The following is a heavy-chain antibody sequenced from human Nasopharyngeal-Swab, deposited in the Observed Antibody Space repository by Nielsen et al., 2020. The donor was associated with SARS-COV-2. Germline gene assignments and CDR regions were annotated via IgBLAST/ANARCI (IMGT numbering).Heavy chain of an antibody. J-gene: IGHJ4*02. CDR2: ISGSGGST. Sequence: GESLKISCAASGFTFSSYAMSWVRQAPGKGLEWVSAISGSGGSTYYADPVKGRFTISRDNSKNTLYLQMNSLRAEDTAVYYCAKSRVWFGELIRYFDYWGQGTLVTVSS. CDR1: GFTFSSYA. CDR3: AKSRVWFGELIRYFDY. D-gene: IGHD3-10*01. V-gene: IGHV3-23*01.